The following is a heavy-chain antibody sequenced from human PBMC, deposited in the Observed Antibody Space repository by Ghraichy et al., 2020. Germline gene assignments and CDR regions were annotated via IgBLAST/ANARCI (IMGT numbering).Heavy chain of an antibody. CDR2: ISGSGGST. D-gene: IGHD2-2*01. J-gene: IGHJ6*02. CDR3: AKDRTLGYCSSTSCHERTPYYYYGMDV. V-gene: IGHV3-23*01. CDR1: GFAFSSYA. Sequence: GGSLRLSCAAFGFAFSSYAMSWVRQAPGKGLEWVSAISGSGGSTYYADSVKGRFTISRDNSKNTLYLQMNSLRAEDTAVYYCAKDRTLGYCSSTSCHERTPYYYYGMDVWGQGTTVTVSS.